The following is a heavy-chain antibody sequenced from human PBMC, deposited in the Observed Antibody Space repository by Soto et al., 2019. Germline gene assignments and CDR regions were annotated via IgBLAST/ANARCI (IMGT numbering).Heavy chain of an antibody. CDR3: ARGLWGENYYHSSSYGPKTDY. CDR1: GFTFSSYA. D-gene: IGHD3-22*01. J-gene: IGHJ4*02. V-gene: IGHV3-23*01. CDR2: NSGSGGST. Sequence: PGGSLILSCAASGFTFSSYAMSWVRQAPGKGLEWVSANSGSGGSTYYADSVKGRFTISRDNAKNSLYLQMNSLRDEDTALNYCARGLWGENYYHSSSYGPKTDYWGTGTLVSVSS.